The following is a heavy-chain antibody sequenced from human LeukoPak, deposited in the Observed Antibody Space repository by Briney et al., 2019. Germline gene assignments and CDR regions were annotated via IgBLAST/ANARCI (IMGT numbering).Heavy chain of an antibody. CDR2: ISGSGGST. CDR3: AKGNTPRASARFDY. Sequence: GGSLRLSCAVSGFTLSSYAMSWVRQPPGKGLEWVAAISGSGGSTYYADFVKGRFTTSKDNSKKTLSLHMNSLRAEDTALHYCAKGNTPRASARFDYWGQGTLVTVSS. D-gene: IGHD1/OR15-1a*01. J-gene: IGHJ4*02. V-gene: IGHV3-23*01. CDR1: GFTLSSYA.